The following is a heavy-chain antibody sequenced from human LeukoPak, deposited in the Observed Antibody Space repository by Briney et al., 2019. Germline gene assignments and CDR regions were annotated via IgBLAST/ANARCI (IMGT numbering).Heavy chain of an antibody. CDR1: GFTFSTYA. J-gene: IGHJ3*02. Sequence: GGSLRLSCTASGFTFSTYAMTWVRQAPGKGLECVSGISGSGDSTYFADTVRGRFTISRDNSKNTLYLQMNSLRAEDTAVYYCASGRRWTGDVFDIWGQGTTDTVSS. V-gene: IGHV3-23*01. D-gene: IGHD3/OR15-3a*01. CDR3: ASGRRWTGDVFDI. CDR2: ISGSGDST.